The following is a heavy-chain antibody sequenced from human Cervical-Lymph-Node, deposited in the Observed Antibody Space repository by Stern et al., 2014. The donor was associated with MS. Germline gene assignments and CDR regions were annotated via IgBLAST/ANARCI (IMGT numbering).Heavy chain of an antibody. J-gene: IGHJ4*02. Sequence: QLVQSAAQVKKPGESLKISCKGSGYDFTRYWIGWVRQMPGRGLEWMGLIYPGDSDVRYSPSFQGRVTLSADKSISTATLHWSSLKASDNAMYYCARGVATQIDYWGQGTLVTVSS. D-gene: IGHD3-10*01. CDR3: ARGVATQIDY. CDR1: GYDFTRYW. V-gene: IGHV5-51*01. CDR2: IYPGDSDV.